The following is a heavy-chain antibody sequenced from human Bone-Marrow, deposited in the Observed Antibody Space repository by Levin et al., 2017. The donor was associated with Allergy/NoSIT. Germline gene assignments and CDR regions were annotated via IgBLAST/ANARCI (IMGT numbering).Heavy chain of an antibody. CDR1: GYTFTSYD. J-gene: IGHJ6*02. CDR2: MNPNSGNT. D-gene: IGHD2-15*01. Sequence: ASVKVSCKASGYTFTSYDINWVRQATGQGLEWMGWMNPNSGNTGYAQKFQGRVTMTRNTSISTAYMELSSLRSEDTAVYYCARGAGDGTPGRYYGMDVWGQGTTVTVSS. V-gene: IGHV1-8*01. CDR3: ARGAGDGTPGRYYGMDV.